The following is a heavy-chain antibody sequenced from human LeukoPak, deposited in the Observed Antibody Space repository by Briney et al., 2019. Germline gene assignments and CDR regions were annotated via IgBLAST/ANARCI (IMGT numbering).Heavy chain of an antibody. V-gene: IGHV3-66*02. Sequence: PGGSLRLSCAASGFTVSREYMSRVRQAPGKGLEWVSVIYSGGNTYDADSEKGPFTISRDNSRNTLYLQMNSLRAEDTAVYDCARDPSYALAWGQGTLVTVSP. CDR2: IYSGGNT. CDR3: ARDPSYALA. CDR1: GFTVSREY. J-gene: IGHJ5*02. D-gene: IGHD1-26*01.